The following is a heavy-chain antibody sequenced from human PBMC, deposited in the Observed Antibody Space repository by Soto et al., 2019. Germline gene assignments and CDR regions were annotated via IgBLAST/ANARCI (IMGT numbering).Heavy chain of an antibody. CDR1: GFTFSSYG. Sequence: QVQLVESGGGVVQPGRSLRLSCAASGFTFSSYGMHWVRQAPGKGLEWVAVIWYDGSNKYYADSVKGRFTISRDNSKNTLYLQMNILRAEDTAVYYCARDPTPYDILTGYYKEGYYFDYWGQGTLVTVSS. D-gene: IGHD3-9*01. V-gene: IGHV3-33*01. CDR3: ARDPTPYDILTGYYKEGYYFDY. J-gene: IGHJ4*02. CDR2: IWYDGSNK.